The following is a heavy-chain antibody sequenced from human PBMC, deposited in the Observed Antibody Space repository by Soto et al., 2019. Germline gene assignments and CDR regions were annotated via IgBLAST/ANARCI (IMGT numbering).Heavy chain of an antibody. Sequence: GGSLRLSCAASGFTFSSYSMNWVRQAPGKGLEWVSSISSSSSYIYYADSVKGRFTISRDNAKNSLYLQMNSLRPEDTAVYYCARGVRYCSSTSCYDDYYYYYMDVWGKGTTVTVSS. CDR3: ARGVRYCSSTSCYDDYYYYYMDV. CDR2: ISSSSSYI. V-gene: IGHV3-21*01. CDR1: GFTFSSYS. J-gene: IGHJ6*03. D-gene: IGHD2-2*01.